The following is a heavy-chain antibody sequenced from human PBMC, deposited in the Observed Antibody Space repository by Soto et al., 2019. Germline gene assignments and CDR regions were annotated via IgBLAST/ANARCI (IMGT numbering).Heavy chain of an antibody. CDR2: MQPSTGRT. J-gene: IGHJ4*02. D-gene: IGHD1-26*01. Sequence: QVQLVQSGAEVREPGASVQVSCTASGYSFTSLDINWVRQTAGQGLEWMGWMQPSTGRTGYAQKFQGRVTMTRDTSINTAYMELTTLTSDDTAFYYCARGVSAGVDYWGQGTLVTVSS. CDR1: GYSFTSLD. V-gene: IGHV1-8*01. CDR3: ARGVSAGVDY.